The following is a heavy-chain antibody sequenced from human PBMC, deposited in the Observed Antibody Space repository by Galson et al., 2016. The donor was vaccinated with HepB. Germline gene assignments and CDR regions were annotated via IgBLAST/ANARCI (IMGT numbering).Heavy chain of an antibody. CDR2: IWYDGSNK. V-gene: IGHV3-33*01. CDR3: ARFGGSIGMDV. Sequence: SVTLSCAAYGFTFRDFGMHWVRQAPGKGLEWVALIWYDGSNKHYADSVKGRFTISRDNSKNTLYLQMNSLTAEDPAVYYCARFGGSIGMDVWGQGTTVTVSS. J-gene: IGHJ6*02. D-gene: IGHD2-15*01. CDR1: GFTFRDFG.